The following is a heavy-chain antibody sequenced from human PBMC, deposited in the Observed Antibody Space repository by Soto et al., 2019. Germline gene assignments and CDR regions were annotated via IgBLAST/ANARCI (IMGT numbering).Heavy chain of an antibody. Sequence: LSLTCTVSGGSISSYYWSWIRQPPGKGLEWIGYIYYSGSTNYNPSLKSRVTISVDTSKNQFSLKLSSVTAADTAVYYCARAGQVAQEWLVKDGWFDPWGQGTLVPVSS. CDR2: IYYSGST. CDR1: GGSISSYY. V-gene: IGHV4-59*01. CDR3: ARAGQVAQEWLVKDGWFDP. J-gene: IGHJ5*02. D-gene: IGHD6-19*01.